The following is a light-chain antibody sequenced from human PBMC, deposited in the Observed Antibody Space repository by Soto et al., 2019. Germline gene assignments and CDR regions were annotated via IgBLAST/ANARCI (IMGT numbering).Light chain of an antibody. CDR2: DAS. CDR3: QQYDNLPPFT. CDR1: QDINNF. J-gene: IGKJ5*01. Sequence: DIQMTQNPSSLSASVGDRVTVTCQASQDINNFLNWYQQKPGKAPKLLSYDASNLETGVPSRFSGSGSGTDFTFTISSLQPEDIATYYCQQYDNLPPFTFGQGTRPEIK. V-gene: IGKV1-33*01.